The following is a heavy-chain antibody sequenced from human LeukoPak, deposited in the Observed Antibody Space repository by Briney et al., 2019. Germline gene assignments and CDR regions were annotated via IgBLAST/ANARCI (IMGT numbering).Heavy chain of an antibody. J-gene: IGHJ5*02. D-gene: IGHD2-15*01. CDR1: GFTFSSYG. V-gene: IGHV3-33*08. CDR2: IWYDGSNK. CDR3: AREAVVVAATAYNWFDP. Sequence: GGSLRLSCAASGFTFSSYGMHWVRQAPGKGLEWVAVIWYDGSNKYYADSVKGRFTISRDNSKNTLYLQMNSLRAEDTAVYYCAREAVVVAATAYNWFDPWGQGTLVTVSS.